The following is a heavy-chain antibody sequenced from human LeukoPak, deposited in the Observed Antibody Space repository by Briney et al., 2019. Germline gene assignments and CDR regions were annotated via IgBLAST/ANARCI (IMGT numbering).Heavy chain of an antibody. CDR3: ARDQYYYGSENAFDI. Sequence: PSETLSLTCTLSGGSISTYYWSWVRQPPGKGLEWIGYIYDSGSTNYNPSLKSRVTMSVDTSKNQFSLKLSSVTAADTAVYYCARDQYYYGSENAFDIWGQGTMVTVSS. D-gene: IGHD3-10*01. CDR2: IYDSGST. V-gene: IGHV4-59*12. CDR1: GGSISTYY. J-gene: IGHJ3*02.